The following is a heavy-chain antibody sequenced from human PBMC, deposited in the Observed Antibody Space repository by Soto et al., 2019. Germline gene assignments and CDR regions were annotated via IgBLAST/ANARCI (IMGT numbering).Heavy chain of an antibody. CDR1: GFTFDDYT. V-gene: IGHV3-43*01. CDR3: AKDMGLGAAAGLGG. Sequence: EVQLVESGGVLVQPGGSLRLSCAASGFTFDDYTMHWVRQAPGKSLEWVSLISWDGGSTYYTDSVKGRFTISRDNSKNSLYLQMNSLRTEDTALYYCAKDMGLGAAAGLGGWGQGTLVIVSS. J-gene: IGHJ4*02. D-gene: IGHD6-13*01. CDR2: ISWDGGST.